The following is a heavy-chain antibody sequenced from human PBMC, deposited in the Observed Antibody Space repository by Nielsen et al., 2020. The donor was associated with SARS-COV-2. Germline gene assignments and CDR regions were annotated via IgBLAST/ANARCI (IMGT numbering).Heavy chain of an antibody. D-gene: IGHD6-13*01. CDR1: GGSISSGGYS. V-gene: IGHV4-30-2*01. CDR2: INHSGST. J-gene: IGHJ4*02. CDR3: ARAGGRQQLVEY. Sequence: SETLSLTCAVSGGSISSGGYSWSWIRQPPGKGLEWIGYINHSGSTNYNPSLKSRVTISVDTSKNQFSLKLSSVTAADTAVYYCARAGGRQQLVEYWGQGTLVTVSS.